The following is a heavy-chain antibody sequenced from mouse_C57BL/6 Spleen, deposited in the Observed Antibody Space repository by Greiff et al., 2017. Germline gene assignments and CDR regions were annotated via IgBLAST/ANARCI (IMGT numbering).Heavy chain of an antibody. CDR2: INPNYGTT. J-gene: IGHJ2*01. D-gene: IGHD2-1*01. CDR3: ARSRYYGNYVPYFDY. Sequence: EVKLQESGPELVKPGASVKISCKASGYSFTDYNMNWVKQSNGKSLEWIGVINPNYGTTSYNQKFKGKATLTVDQSSSTAYMQLNSLTSEDSAVYYCARSRYYGNYVPYFDYWGQGTTLTVSS. CDR1: GYSFTDYN. V-gene: IGHV1-39*01.